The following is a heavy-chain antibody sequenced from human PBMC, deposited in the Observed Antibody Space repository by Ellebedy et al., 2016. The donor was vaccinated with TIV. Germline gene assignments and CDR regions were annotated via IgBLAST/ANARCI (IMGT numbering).Heavy chain of an antibody. V-gene: IGHV4-34*01. J-gene: IGHJ4*02. CDR3: AINRAFVF. CDR1: GGSFSRYY. D-gene: IGHD3-10*01. CDR2: IRLSETA. Sequence: MPSETLSLTCAVYGGSFSRYYFTWIRQPPGEGLEWIGEIRLSETANYNRSLESRVTISLDTSKNQFSLNLTSVTAADTSVYYCAINRAFVFWGQGSLVTVSS.